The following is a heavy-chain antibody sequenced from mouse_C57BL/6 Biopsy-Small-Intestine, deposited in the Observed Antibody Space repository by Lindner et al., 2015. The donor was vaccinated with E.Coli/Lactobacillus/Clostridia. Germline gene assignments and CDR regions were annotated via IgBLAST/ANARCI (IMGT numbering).Heavy chain of an antibody. Sequence: VQLQESGPELVKPGASVKMSCKASGYTFTDYNMHWVKQSHGKSLEWIGYINPNIGGASYNQKFKGKATLTVNKSSSTAYMELRSLTSEDSAVYYCARRGDGYGDWFAYWGQGTLVTVSA. CDR3: ARRGDGYGDWFAY. D-gene: IGHD2-2*01. J-gene: IGHJ3*01. V-gene: IGHV1-22*01. CDR1: GYTFTDYN. CDR2: INPNIGGA.